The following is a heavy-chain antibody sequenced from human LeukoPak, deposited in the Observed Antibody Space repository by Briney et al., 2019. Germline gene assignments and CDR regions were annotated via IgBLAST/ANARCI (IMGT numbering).Heavy chain of an antibody. J-gene: IGHJ4*02. Sequence: GRSLRLSCAASGFTFSSYAMHWVRQAPSKGLEWVAVISYDGSNKYYADSVKGRFTISRDNSKNTLYLQMNSLRAEDTAVYYCARDRAFDWLYYFDYWGQGTLVTVSS. D-gene: IGHD3-9*01. CDR2: ISYDGSNK. V-gene: IGHV3-30*04. CDR1: GFTFSSYA. CDR3: ARDRAFDWLYYFDY.